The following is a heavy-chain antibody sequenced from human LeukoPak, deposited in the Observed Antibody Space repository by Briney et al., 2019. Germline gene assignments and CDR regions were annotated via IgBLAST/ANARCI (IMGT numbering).Heavy chain of an antibody. CDR3: AKDLKWLFDY. CDR2: ISYDGSNK. CDR1: GFTFSSYG. D-gene: IGHD5-12*01. Sequence: GGFLRLSCAASGFTFSSYGMHWVRQAPGKGLEWVAVISYDGSNKYYADSVKGRFTIPRDNSKNTLYLQMNSLRAEDTAVYYCAKDLKWLFDYWGQGTLVTVSS. V-gene: IGHV3-30*18. J-gene: IGHJ4*02.